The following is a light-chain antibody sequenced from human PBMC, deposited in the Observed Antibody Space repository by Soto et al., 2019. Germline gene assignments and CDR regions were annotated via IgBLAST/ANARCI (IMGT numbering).Light chain of an antibody. CDR3: HQYNSYTWT. V-gene: IGKV1-5*01. CDR1: QSVSDW. CDR2: DTS. J-gene: IGKJ1*01. Sequence: MQINKSPSTLCASVGDRVTIPCRASQSVSDWLAWYKQKPGNPPKLXIYDTSRLESAVPSRFSASGSGTEFTLTISGLQPDDFETYYCHQYNSYTWTFGQGTKVDIK.